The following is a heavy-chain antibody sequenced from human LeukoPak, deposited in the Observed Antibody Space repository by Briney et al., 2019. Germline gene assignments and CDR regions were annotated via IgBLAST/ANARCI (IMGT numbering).Heavy chain of an antibody. CDR2: IKQDGSEI. D-gene: IGHD2-2*01. J-gene: IGHJ5*02. CDR1: GFTFSSHW. Sequence: GGSLRLSCAASGFTFSSHWVAWLRQAPEKGLEWVANIKQDGSEIYYVDSVKGRFTISRDNAKNSLYLQMDSLRDEDTAMYYCAREFPPHCSSTSCYPDHWGQGTLVTVAS. CDR3: AREFPPHCSSTSCYPDH. V-gene: IGHV3-7*01.